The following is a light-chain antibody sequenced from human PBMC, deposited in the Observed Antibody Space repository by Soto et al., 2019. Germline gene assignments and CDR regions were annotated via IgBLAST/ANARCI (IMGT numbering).Light chain of an antibody. V-gene: IGKV1-39*01. CDR3: QQRYTTPWT. Sequence: DIQMTQSPSSLSASVGDRVTITCRASQNISSYLNWFQQKPGQAPNLLIYAASTLHIGVPSRFSGSGSGTDVSLTISRLQPEDFAGYYCQQRYTTPWTFGQGSNVDVK. CDR1: QNISSY. J-gene: IGKJ1*01. CDR2: AAS.